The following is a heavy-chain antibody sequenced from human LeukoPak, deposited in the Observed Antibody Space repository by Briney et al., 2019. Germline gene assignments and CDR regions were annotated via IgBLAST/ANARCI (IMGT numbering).Heavy chain of an antibody. D-gene: IGHD3-10*01. CDR3: ARAGSHWHYVY. V-gene: IGHV3-7*01. CDR1: GFTFSGFS. CDR2: IKRDGSER. Sequence: DPGGSLRLSCAASGFTFSGFSMSWVRQSPTKGLEWVANIKRDGSERYYVDSVKGRFTISRDNAKNSLSLQMNNLRVEDTAVYYCARAGSHWHYVYWGQGTVVTVSS. J-gene: IGHJ4*02.